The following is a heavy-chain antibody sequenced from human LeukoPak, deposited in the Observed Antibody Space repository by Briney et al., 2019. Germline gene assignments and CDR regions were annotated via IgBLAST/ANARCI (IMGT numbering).Heavy chain of an antibody. Sequence: ASVKVSCKASGYTFTDYYIHWVRQAPGQGLEWMGWINPNSGGTGYAQKFQGRVTMTRDTSISTAYMELSSLRSDDTAAYYCARVRYSGYDSHNWLDPWGQGTLVTVSS. V-gene: IGHV1-2*02. CDR2: INPNSGGT. J-gene: IGHJ5*02. CDR3: ARVRYSGYDSHNWLDP. CDR1: GYTFTDYY. D-gene: IGHD5-12*01.